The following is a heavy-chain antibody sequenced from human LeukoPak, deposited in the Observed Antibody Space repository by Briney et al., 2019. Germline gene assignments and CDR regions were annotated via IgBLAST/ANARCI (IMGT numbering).Heavy chain of an antibody. D-gene: IGHD2/OR15-2a*01. V-gene: IGHV4-34*01. CDR2: FFYSGST. J-gene: IGHJ4*02. CDR3: ARGPVLPSPIADEYYFDY. CDR1: GESFSGYF. Sequence: SETLSLTCAVYGESFSGYFWNWIRQPPGKGLEWIGGFFYSGSTYYNPSLKSRVTISVDTSKNQFSLRLSSVTAADTAVYLCARGPVLPSPIADEYYFDYWGQGTLVTVSS.